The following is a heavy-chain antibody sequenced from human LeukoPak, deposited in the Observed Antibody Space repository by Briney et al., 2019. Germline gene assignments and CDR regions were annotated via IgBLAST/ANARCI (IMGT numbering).Heavy chain of an antibody. V-gene: IGHV4-59*01. CDR3: AGDQGIRFRGASGFDY. CDR1: GGSISSYY. CDR2: IYYSGST. J-gene: IGHJ4*02. Sequence: SETLSLTCTVSGGSISSYYWSWIRQPPGKGLEWIGYIYYSGSTNYNPSLKSRVTISVDTSKNQFSLKLSSVTAADTAVYYCAGDQGIRFRGASGFDYWGQGPRVPVSS. D-gene: IGHD3-16*01.